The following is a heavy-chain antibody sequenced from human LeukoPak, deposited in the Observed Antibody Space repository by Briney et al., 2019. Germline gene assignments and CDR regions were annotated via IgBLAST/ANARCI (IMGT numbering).Heavy chain of an antibody. Sequence: GGSLRLSCAASGFTFSSYAMSWVRQAPGKGLEWVSTISGSGGSTYYADSVKGRFTISRDNSKNTLYLQMNSLRAEDTAIYYCAKPDMDYYYYCMDVWGKGTTVTVSS. CDR2: ISGSGGST. CDR1: GFTFSSYA. CDR3: AKPDMDYYYYCMDV. V-gene: IGHV3-23*01. D-gene: IGHD3-9*01. J-gene: IGHJ6*03.